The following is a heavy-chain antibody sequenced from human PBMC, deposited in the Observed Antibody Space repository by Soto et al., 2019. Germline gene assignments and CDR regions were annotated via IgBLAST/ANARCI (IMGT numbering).Heavy chain of an antibody. CDR2: IYNSGTT. Sequence: SETLSLTCTVSGGSISSSSYYWDWIRQPPGKGLEWIGYIYNSGTTYYNPSLKSRVTISVDTSKNQFSLKLTSVTAADTAVYYCAGDPASWGQGTSVPVSS. CDR1: GGSISSSSYY. J-gene: IGHJ4*02. V-gene: IGHV4-31*03. CDR3: AGDPAS.